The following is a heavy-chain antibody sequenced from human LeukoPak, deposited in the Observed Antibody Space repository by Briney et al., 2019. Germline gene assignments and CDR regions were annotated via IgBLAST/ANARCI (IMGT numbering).Heavy chain of an antibody. Sequence: SETLSLTCTVSGGSISSGSYYWSWIRQPAGKGLEWIGRIYTSGSTNYNPSLKSRVTISVDTSKNQFSLKLSSVTAADTAVYYCARASVGATHYFDYWGQGTLVTVSS. CDR3: ARASVGATHYFDY. CDR2: IYTSGST. CDR1: GGSISSGSYY. D-gene: IGHD1-26*01. V-gene: IGHV4-61*02. J-gene: IGHJ4*02.